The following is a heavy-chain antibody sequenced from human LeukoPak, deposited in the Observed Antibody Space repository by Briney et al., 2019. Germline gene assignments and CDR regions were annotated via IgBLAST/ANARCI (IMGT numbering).Heavy chain of an antibody. CDR2: IYHSGST. CDR1: GYSISSGYY. J-gene: IGHJ4*02. D-gene: IGHD3-10*01. Sequence: SETLSLTCTVSGYSISSGYYWGWIRQPPGKGLQWIGSIYHSGSTYYNPSLKSRVTISVETSKNQFSLKLNSVSAADTAVYYCARSYGSGSEFDYWAREPWSPSP. CDR3: ARSYGSGSEFDY. V-gene: IGHV4-38-2*02.